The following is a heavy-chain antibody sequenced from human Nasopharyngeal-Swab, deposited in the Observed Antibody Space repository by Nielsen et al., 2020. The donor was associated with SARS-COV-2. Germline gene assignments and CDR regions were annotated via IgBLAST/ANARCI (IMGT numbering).Heavy chain of an antibody. CDR1: GFIFTNSW. CDR2: ISGSGAST. CDR3: TRDIGGKYGY. J-gene: IGHJ4*02. V-gene: IGHV3-23*01. Sequence: LKISCAASGFIFTNSWMTWVRQAPGKGLEWVSAISGSGASTYYADSVKGRFTISRDNARNTLFLQMNSLRGEDTAVYYCTRDIGGKYGYWGQGNLVTVSS. D-gene: IGHD4-23*01.